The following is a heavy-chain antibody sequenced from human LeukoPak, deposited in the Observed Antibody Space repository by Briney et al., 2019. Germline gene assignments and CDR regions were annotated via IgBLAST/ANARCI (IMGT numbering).Heavy chain of an antibody. CDR2: ISYDGSNK. CDR3: ATLEEYCSGGSCSRPYYYYGMDV. D-gene: IGHD2-15*01. V-gene: IGHV3-30*03. J-gene: IGHJ6*04. CDR1: GFNFSSYG. Sequence: GGSLRLSCAASGFNFSSYGMHWVRQAPGKGLEWVAVISYDGSNKYYADSVKGRFTISRDNSKNTLYLQMNSLRAEETAVYYCATLEEYCSGGSCSRPYYYYGMDVWGKGATVTVSS.